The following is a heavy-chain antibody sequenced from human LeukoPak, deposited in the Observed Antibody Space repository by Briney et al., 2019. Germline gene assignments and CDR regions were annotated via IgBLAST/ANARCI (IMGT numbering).Heavy chain of an antibody. Sequence: SETLSLTCTVSGGSITSSSHHWGWLRQPPGKGLEWIGSIYYSGTTYYKPSLRSRVTISVDTSKNQFYLRLTSVTAADSAMYYCARESSSSPDYWGQGTLVTVSS. D-gene: IGHD6-6*01. V-gene: IGHV4-39*07. CDR2: IYYSGTT. CDR1: GGSITSSSHH. CDR3: ARESSSSPDY. J-gene: IGHJ4*02.